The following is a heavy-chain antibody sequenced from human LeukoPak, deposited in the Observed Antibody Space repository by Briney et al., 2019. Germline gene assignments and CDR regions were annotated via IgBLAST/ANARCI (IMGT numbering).Heavy chain of an antibody. CDR3: ARWVFDGDYVGYYYYGMDV. J-gene: IGHJ6*02. D-gene: IGHD4-17*01. Sequence: SVKVSCKASGGTFSSYAISWVRQAPGQGLEWMGGIIPIFGTANYAQKFQGRVTITADESTSTAYMELSSLRSEDTAVYYCARWVFDGDYVGYYYYGMDVWGQGTTVTVSS. V-gene: IGHV1-69*01. CDR2: IIPIFGTA. CDR1: GGTFSSYA.